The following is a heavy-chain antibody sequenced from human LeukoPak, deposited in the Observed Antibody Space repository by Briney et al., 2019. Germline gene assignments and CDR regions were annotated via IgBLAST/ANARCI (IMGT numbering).Heavy chain of an antibody. D-gene: IGHD2-15*01. J-gene: IGHJ4*02. V-gene: IGHV3-15*01. CDR1: GFTFSNAW. Sequence: GGSLRLSCAASGFTFSNAWMSWVRQAPGKGLEWVGRIKSKTDGGTTDYAAPVKGRFTISRDDSKNTLYLQMNSLKTEDTAVYYCTTECSGGSCYSFYYWGQGTLVTVSS. CDR3: TTECSGGSCYSFYY. CDR2: IKSKTDGGTT.